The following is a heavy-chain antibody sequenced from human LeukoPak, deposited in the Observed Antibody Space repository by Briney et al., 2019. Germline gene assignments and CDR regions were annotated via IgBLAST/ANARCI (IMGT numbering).Heavy chain of an antibody. D-gene: IGHD6-19*01. V-gene: IGHV4-59*01. CDR1: GASISSSY. CDR3: ARGSGWYYY. J-gene: IGHJ4*02. Sequence: SETLSLTCTVSGASISSSYWSWIRQSPGKGLEWIGHIYYSGTTNYNPSLKSRVTMSVDTSKNQFSLNLSSVTAADTAVYYCARGSGWYYYWGQGTLVTVSS. CDR2: IYYSGTT.